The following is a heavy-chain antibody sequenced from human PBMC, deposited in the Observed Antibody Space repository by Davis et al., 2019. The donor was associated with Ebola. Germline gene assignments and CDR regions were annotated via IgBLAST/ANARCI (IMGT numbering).Heavy chain of an antibody. V-gene: IGHV4-34*01. J-gene: IGHJ5*02. CDR2: INHSGST. CDR1: GGSFSGYY. CDR3: ARAPSSITIFGVVKNWFDP. D-gene: IGHD3-3*01. Sequence: SETLSLTCAVYGGSFSGYYWSWIRQPPGKGLEWIGEINHSGSTNYNPSLKSRVTISVDTSKNQFSLKLSSVTAADTAVYYCARAPSSITIFGVVKNWFDPWGQGTLVTVSS.